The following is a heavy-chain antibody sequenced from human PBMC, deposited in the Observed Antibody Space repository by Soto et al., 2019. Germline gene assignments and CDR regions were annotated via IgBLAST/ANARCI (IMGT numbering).Heavy chain of an antibody. CDR3: AREDESSGHAGTFQH. Sequence: GGSLSLSCAASGFIFSGYVMHWVRLAPGKGLEWVAGVSSDGNSKHYPDSVKGRFTISRDNSKNTLFLEMDSLSVEDTAVYYCAREDESSGHAGTFQHWGQGTLVTVSS. D-gene: IGHD3-22*01. CDR1: GFIFSGYV. CDR2: VSSDGNSK. J-gene: IGHJ1*01. V-gene: IGHV3-30*03.